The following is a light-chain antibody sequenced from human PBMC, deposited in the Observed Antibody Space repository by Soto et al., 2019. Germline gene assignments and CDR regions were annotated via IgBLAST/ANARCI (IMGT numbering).Light chain of an antibody. J-gene: IGLJ1*01. CDR1: ISDVGAYNY. Sequence: QSALTQPPSASGSPGQSVTISCTGTISDVGAYNYVSWYQRHPGKAPKLLIYEVSKRPSGVPDRFSGSKSANTASLTVSGLQADDEADYYCSAYAGSNNFVFGSGTKVTVL. V-gene: IGLV2-8*01. CDR2: EVS. CDR3: SAYAGSNNFV.